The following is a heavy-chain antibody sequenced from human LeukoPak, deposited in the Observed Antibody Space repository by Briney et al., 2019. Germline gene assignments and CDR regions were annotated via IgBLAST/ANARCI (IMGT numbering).Heavy chain of an antibody. Sequence: GGSLRLSCAASGFTFSSYAMSWVRQAPGKGLEWVSAISGSGGSTYYADSVKGRFTISRDNSKNTLYLQMNSLRAEDTAVYYCARAPLYVWGSYHSYYYYGMDVWGQGTTVTVSS. CDR1: GFTFSSYA. D-gene: IGHD3-16*02. V-gene: IGHV3-23*01. CDR2: ISGSGGST. CDR3: ARAPLYVWGSYHSYYYYGMDV. J-gene: IGHJ6*02.